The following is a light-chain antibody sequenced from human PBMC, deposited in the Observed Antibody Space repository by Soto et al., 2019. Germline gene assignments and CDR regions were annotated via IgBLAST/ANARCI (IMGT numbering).Light chain of an antibody. J-gene: IGKJ2*01. CDR2: AAS. Sequence: DIQLTQSPSSLSASVAEMVTITCQSSQSIRSYLNWYQQKPGKAPKLLIYAASSLQTGVSSRFSGSGSGTDFTLTISNLQPEDFATYYCQQSYITPPYTFGQGTKVDI. CDR3: QQSYITPPYT. CDR1: QSIRSY. V-gene: IGKV1-39*01.